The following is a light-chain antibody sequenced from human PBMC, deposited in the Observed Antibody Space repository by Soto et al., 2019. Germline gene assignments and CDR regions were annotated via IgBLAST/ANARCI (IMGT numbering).Light chain of an antibody. Sequence: DIVMTQSPDSLAVSLGERATINCKSSQSVLYSSNKKNHLAWYQQKPGQPPKLVIDWASTREPGVPDRFSGSGSGTDLTLTINSLQAEDVAVYYCQQFYSLPLTFGGGTKVEIK. CDR1: QSVLYSSNKKNH. CDR3: QQFYSLPLT. V-gene: IGKV4-1*01. CDR2: WAS. J-gene: IGKJ4*01.